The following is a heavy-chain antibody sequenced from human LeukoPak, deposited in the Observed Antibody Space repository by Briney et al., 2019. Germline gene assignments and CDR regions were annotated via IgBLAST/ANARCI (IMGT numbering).Heavy chain of an antibody. D-gene: IGHD3-10*01. CDR1: GFTFSSYW. V-gene: IGHV3-7*03. CDR2: IKQDGSEK. J-gene: IGHJ4*02. Sequence: GGSLRLSCAASGFTFSSYWMSWVRQAPGKGLEWVANIKQDGSEKYYVDSVKGRFTISRDNAKNSLYLQMNSLRAEDTAVYYCAKDRGYGSGREFDYWGQGTLVTVSS. CDR3: AKDRGYGSGREFDY.